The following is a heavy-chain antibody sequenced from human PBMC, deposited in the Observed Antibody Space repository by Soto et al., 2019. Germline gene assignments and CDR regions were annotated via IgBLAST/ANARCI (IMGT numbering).Heavy chain of an antibody. V-gene: IGHV4-38-2*02. CDR2: VYGNGIM. CDR1: AYPLNRGNY. J-gene: IGHJ4*01. CDR3: AGLWFGELAFNY. Sequence: SQTRWLPCSLAAYPLNRGNYRNWIRKAQGKGLGWLGSVYGNGIMFHSPSFQSRVTISVDTCKNQFSLNLRSVTAADTAVYYCAGLWFGELAFNYWGRGSLVTVSS. D-gene: IGHD3-10*01.